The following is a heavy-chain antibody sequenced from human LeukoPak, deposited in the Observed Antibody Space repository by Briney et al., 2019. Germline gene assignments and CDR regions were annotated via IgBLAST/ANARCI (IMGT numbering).Heavy chain of an antibody. D-gene: IGHD3-10*01. V-gene: IGHV4-39*01. Sequence: WVRQPPGKGLEWIANVYYNGNTYYNSSLKSRVTISVDTSKKQFFLNLRSVTAADTAVYYCARLLSPGWFDPWGQGTLVTVSS. CDR3: ARLLSPGWFDP. J-gene: IGHJ5*02. CDR2: VYYNGNT.